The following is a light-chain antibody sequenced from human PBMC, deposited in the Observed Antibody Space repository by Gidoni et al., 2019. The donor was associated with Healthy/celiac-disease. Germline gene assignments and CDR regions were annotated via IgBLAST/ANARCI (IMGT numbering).Light chain of an antibody. V-gene: IGKV3-20*01. CDR3: QQYGSSPQDT. Sequence: EIVLTQSPGTLSLSPGERATLSCRASQSVSSSYLAWYQQKPGQAPRLLIYGASSRATGIPDRFSGSGSGTDFTLTISRLEPEDFAVYYCQQYGSSPQDTCGPGTKVDIK. CDR1: QSVSSSY. J-gene: IGKJ3*01. CDR2: GAS.